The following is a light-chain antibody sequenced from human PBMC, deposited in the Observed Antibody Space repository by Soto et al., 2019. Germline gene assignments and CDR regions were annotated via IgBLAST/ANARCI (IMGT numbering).Light chain of an antibody. CDR3: QHYYAFSPWT. CDR1: QNVSTW. J-gene: IGKJ1*01. CDR2: DAS. V-gene: IGKV1-5*01. Sequence: DIQMTQSPSALSASIGDRVTITCRASQNVSTWLAWYQQKPGKAPRSLIFDASKLGSGVSSRLSGTGSGTEFTLTISNLQADDSGTYFCQHYYAFSPWTFGQGTKVQIK.